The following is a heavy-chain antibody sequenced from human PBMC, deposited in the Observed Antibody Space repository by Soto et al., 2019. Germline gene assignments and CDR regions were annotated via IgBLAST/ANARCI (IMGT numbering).Heavy chain of an antibody. CDR1: GGSFSGYY. CDR2: INHNGST. CDR3: ATLPPRIVVSLIPIPT. Sequence: SETLSLTCAVYGGSFSGYYWSWIRQPPGKGLEWIGEINHNGSTTYSPTLRGRVTISVDNSNNQFSLRLRSVTAADTAVYYCATLPPRIVVSLIPIPTWGQGILVTVSS. V-gene: IGHV4-34*01. D-gene: IGHD2-21*01. J-gene: IGHJ5*02.